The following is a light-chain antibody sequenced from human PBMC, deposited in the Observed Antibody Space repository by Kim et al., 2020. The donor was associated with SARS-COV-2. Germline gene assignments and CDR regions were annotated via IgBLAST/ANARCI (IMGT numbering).Light chain of an antibody. CDR2: AAS. J-gene: IGKJ1*01. Sequence: ASVGDGVTITCRASQDISNYLAWLQLKPGKAPKLLIYAASALQPGVPSRFSGSGSGTDFTLTVTSLQPEDVATYYCQKCDSAPWTFGQGTKVDIK. V-gene: IGKV1-27*01. CDR3: QKCDSAPWT. CDR1: QDISNY.